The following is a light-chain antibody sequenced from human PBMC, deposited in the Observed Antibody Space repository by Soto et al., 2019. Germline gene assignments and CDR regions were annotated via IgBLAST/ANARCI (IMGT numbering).Light chain of an antibody. Sequence: DIQMTQSPSTLSASVGDRVTITCRASQSISDWLAWFQLKPGKAPKLLIYDASSLESGVPSRFSGSGSGTEFTLTITSLQAEDVAVYYCQQYHSTPWTFGQGTKVEIK. CDR2: DAS. CDR3: QQYHSTPWT. V-gene: IGKV1-5*01. CDR1: QSISDW. J-gene: IGKJ1*01.